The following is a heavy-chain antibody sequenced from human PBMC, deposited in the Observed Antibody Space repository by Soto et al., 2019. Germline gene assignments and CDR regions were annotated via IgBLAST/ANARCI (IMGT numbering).Heavy chain of an antibody. CDR1: GFTFSSYA. CDR2: ISGSGGST. J-gene: IGHJ6*03. D-gene: IGHD2-15*01. Sequence: GGSLRLSCAASGFTFSSYAMSWVRQAPGKGLEWVSAISGSGGSTYYADSVKGRFTISRDNSKNTLYLQMNSLRAEDTAVYYCAKDRVGVVAANYYYYMDVWGKGTTVTVSS. V-gene: IGHV3-23*01. CDR3: AKDRVGVVAANYYYYMDV.